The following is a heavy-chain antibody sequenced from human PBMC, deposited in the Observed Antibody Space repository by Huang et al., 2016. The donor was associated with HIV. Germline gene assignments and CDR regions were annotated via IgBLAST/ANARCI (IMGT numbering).Heavy chain of an antibody. CDR2: IDHSGST. D-gene: IGHD3-10*01. V-gene: IGHV4-34*02. CDR3: ARVREIEARPRRRYYYYYGMDV. CDR1: GGSFSGSY. J-gene: IGHJ6*02. Sequence: QVQLQQWGAVLLKPSETLSLTCAVYGGSFSGSYWSWIRQPPGKGLEWIGEIDHSGSTNYNPSRKSRVNTSVDTSKNQFSLKVSSVTAADTAVYYCARVREIEARPRRRYYYYYGMDVWGQGTTVIVSS.